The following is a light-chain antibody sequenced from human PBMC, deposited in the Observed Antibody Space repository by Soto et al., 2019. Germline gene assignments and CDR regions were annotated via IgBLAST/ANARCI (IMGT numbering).Light chain of an antibody. CDR1: HSISPW. J-gene: IGKJ1*01. CDR2: KAS. V-gene: IGKV1-5*03. CDR3: QHYNSYSEA. Sequence: DIQMTQSPSTLSASVGDTVTITCRASHSISPWLAWYQQKPGKAPKLLIYKASTLKSGVPSRFSGSGSGTEFTLTISSLQPDDFATYYCQHYNSYSEAFGQGTKVDIK.